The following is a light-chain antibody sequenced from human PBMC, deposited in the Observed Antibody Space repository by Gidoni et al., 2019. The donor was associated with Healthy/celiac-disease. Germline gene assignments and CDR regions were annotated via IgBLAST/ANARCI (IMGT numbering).Light chain of an antibody. CDR2: KAS. CDR1: QSISSW. J-gene: IGKJ4*01. V-gene: IGKV1-5*03. CDR3: QQYNSYPLT. Sequence: DIQMTQSPSTLSASVGDRVTITCRASQSISSWLAWYQQKPGKAPKLLLYKASSLESGVPSRCSGSGAWTEFTLTISSLQPDDFATYYCQQYNSYPLTFGGGTKVEIK.